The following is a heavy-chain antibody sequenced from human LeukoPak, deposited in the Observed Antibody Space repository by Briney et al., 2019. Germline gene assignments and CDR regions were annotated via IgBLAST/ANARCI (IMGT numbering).Heavy chain of an antibody. CDR1: GGSISIYY. V-gene: IGHV4-59*01. Sequence: PSETLSLTCTVSGGSISIYYWSWIRQPPGKGLEWIGYIYYSGSTNYNPSLKSRVTISVDTSKNQFSLKLSSVTAADTAVYYCARAGGYCSSTSCSHYFDYWGQGTLVTVSS. CDR2: IYYSGST. J-gene: IGHJ4*02. CDR3: ARAGGYCSSTSCSHYFDY. D-gene: IGHD2-2*01.